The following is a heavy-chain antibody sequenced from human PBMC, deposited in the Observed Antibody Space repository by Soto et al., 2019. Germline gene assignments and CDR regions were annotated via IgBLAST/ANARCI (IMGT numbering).Heavy chain of an antibody. D-gene: IGHD1-1*01. J-gene: IGHJ4*02. CDR3: ARPSISSTGTY. V-gene: IGHV3-23*01. Sequence: GGSLRLSCAASGFTFGSYAMNWVRQAPGKGLEWVSSISGSGDYTDYADSVKGRFTISRDNSKNTLYLQMNSLRAEDTALYYCARPSISSTGTYWGQGTLVTVSS. CDR2: ISGSGDYT. CDR1: GFTFGSYA.